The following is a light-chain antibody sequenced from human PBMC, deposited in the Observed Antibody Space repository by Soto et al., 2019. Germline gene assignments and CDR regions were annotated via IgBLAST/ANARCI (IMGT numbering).Light chain of an antibody. CDR3: QQYNSYKT. CDR2: DAS. CDR1: QSIRSQ. Sequence: DIPMTQSPSTLSASIGDRVTITCRASQSIRSQLAWYQQKPGKAPKVLIYDASSLESGVPSRFSSSGSGTEFTLTISSLQPDDFATYWCQQYNSYKTFGQGTKVEIK. J-gene: IGKJ1*01. V-gene: IGKV1-5*01.